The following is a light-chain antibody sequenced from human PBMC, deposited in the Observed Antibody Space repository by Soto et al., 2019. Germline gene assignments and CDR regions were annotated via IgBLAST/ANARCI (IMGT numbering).Light chain of an antibody. CDR3: QQYNNWPAIT. J-gene: IGKJ5*01. V-gene: IGKV3D-15*01. CDR2: GAS. CDR1: QSVRSN. Sequence: EVVLPQSPATLSVSPGERATLSCRASQSVRSNLAWYQQKPGQAPRRLIYGASNRVSGIPATFSGSGSGTEFNLTISSLQSEDFAVYYGQQYNNWPAITFGQGTRLESK.